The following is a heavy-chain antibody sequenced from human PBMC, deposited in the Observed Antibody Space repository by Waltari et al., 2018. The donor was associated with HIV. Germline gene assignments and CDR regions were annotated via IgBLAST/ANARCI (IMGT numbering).Heavy chain of an antibody. CDR3: TRGPPSGYWYFDL. Sequence: EVQLVETGGDLNQPGGSLRLSCAASGFTVSTNYMGWVRQAPGKGLEWVSFLYSGGTPYYADSVKGRFTISRDSSENTVDLQMNSLRAEDTAVYYCTRGPPSGYWYFDLWGRGILVTVSS. CDR1: GFTVSTNY. D-gene: IGHD3-10*01. V-gene: IGHV3-53*02. J-gene: IGHJ2*01. CDR2: LYSGGTP.